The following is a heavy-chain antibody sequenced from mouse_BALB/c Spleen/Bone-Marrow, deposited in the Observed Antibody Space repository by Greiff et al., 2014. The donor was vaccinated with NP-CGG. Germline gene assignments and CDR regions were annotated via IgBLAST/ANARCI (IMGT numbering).Heavy chain of an antibody. CDR2: ISNGGGST. CDR1: GFTFRDYY. Sequence: EVKLVESGGGLVQPGGSLKLSCATSGFTFRDYYMYWVRQTPEERLEWVAYISNGGGSTYYPDTVKGRFTISRDNAKNTLYLQMSRLKSEDTAMYYCARQGTLDYWGQGTSVTVSS. CDR3: ARQGTLDY. J-gene: IGHJ4*01. V-gene: IGHV5-12*02.